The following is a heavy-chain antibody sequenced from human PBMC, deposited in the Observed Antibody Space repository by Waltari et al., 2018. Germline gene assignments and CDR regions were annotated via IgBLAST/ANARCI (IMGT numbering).Heavy chain of an antibody. D-gene: IGHD3-22*01. V-gene: IGHV4-38-2*01. Sequence: QVQLQESGPGLVEPSETLSLTCAVSGYSITSGYYWGWIRQPPGKGLEWIGSIYYSGTTYYNPSLKSRLTISVDTSKNQLSLELSSVTAADTAVYYCARVNYYDSSGYKGAFDYWGQGTLVTVSS. CDR2: IYYSGTT. CDR3: ARVNYYDSSGYKGAFDY. J-gene: IGHJ4*02. CDR1: GYSITSGYY.